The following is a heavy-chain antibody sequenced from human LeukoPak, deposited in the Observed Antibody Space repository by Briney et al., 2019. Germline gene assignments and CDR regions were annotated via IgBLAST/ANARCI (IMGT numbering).Heavy chain of an antibody. CDR3: ARFMGASGFDY. Sequence: PGGSLRLSCVVSGFTVSRDYMSWVRQAPGKGLEWVAVIYSSGTTYYADSVKGRFSISRDNSKNTASLQMNSLRVDHTAVYFCARFMGASGFDYWGQGTLVTVSS. D-gene: IGHD1-26*01. V-gene: IGHV3-66*01. J-gene: IGHJ4*02. CDR2: IYSSGTT. CDR1: GFTVSRDY.